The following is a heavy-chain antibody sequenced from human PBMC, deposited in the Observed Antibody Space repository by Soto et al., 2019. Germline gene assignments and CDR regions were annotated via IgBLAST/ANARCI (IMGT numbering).Heavy chain of an antibody. V-gene: IGHV1-18*01. CDR2: ISAYNGYT. CDR1: GYSFTSYG. D-gene: IGHD5-12*01. CDR3: ARDVARDRQYSASDSGLDY. J-gene: IGHJ4*02. Sequence: QVHLEQSGAEVKKPGASVKVSCKASGYSFTSYGFTWVRQAPGQGLEWVGWISAYNGYTNYAQKRQGRVTMTPDTSTSTAYRELRGLTAYVTAVYYCARDVARDRQYSASDSGLDYWGQGTLVTVSS.